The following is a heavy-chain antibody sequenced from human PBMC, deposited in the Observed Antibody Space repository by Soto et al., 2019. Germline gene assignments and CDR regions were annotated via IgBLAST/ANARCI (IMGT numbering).Heavy chain of an antibody. CDR2: IRSKAYGGTT. D-gene: IGHD2-15*01. V-gene: IGHV3-49*03. CDR3: TRDFGRGYCSGGSCVAIFDY. CDR1: GFTFDNYA. Sequence: PGGSVRLTCTASGFTFDNYAMNWFRQAPGKGLEWVGFIRSKAYGGTTEYVASVKGRFTISRDDSKSIAYLQMNSLKTEDTAVYYCTRDFGRGYCSGGSCVAIFDYWGQGTLVTVSS. J-gene: IGHJ4*02.